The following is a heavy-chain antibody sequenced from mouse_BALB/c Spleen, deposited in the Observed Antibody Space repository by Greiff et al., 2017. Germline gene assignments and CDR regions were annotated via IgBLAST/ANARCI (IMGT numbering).Heavy chain of an antibody. CDR3: TRESGGYFDY. Sequence: QVQLQQSGAELVKPGASVKLSCKASGYTFTGYYMYWVKQRPGQGLEWIGAINPSNGCTNFNEKFKSKATLTVDKSSSTAYMQLSSLTSEDSAVYYCTRESGGYFDYWGQGTTLTVSS. CDR2: INPSNGCT. V-gene: IGHV1S81*02. J-gene: IGHJ2*01. CDR1: GYTFTGYY.